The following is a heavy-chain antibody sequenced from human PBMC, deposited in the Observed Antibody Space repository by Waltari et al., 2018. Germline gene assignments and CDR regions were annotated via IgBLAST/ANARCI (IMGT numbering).Heavy chain of an antibody. CDR2: ISSSGSTI. D-gene: IGHD2-2*01. CDR3: ARDRRDCSSTSCYRYFDL. V-gene: IGHV3-11*01. CDR1: GFPFRAYV. Sequence: QVQLVDSGGGLVKPGGSLRLSCAALGFPFRAYVMSWIRQAPGKGLEWVSYISSSGSTIYYADSVKGRFTISRDNAKNSLYLQMNSLRAEDTAVYYCARDRRDCSSTSCYRYFDLWGRGTLVTVSS. J-gene: IGHJ2*01.